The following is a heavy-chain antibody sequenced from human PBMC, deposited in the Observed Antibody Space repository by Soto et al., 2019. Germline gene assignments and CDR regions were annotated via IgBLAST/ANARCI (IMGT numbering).Heavy chain of an antibody. J-gene: IGHJ4*02. Sequence: GGSLRLSCAASGFTFSSYAMSWVRQAPGKGLEWVSAISGSGGSTYYADSVKGRFTISKDNSKNTLYLQMNSLRAEDTAVYYCAKEGPLRFLGWLLYGAREIDYWGQGTLVTVSS. CDR1: GFTFSSYA. CDR3: AKEGPLRFLGWLLYGAREIDY. V-gene: IGHV3-23*01. D-gene: IGHD3-3*01. CDR2: ISGSGGST.